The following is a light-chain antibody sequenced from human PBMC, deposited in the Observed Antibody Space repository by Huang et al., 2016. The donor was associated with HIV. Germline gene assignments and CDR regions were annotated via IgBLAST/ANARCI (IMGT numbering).Light chain of an antibody. V-gene: IGKV3-15*01. CDR1: QSVSSN. Sequence: EIVMTQSPATLSVSPGERATLSCRASQSVSSNLAWYQQKPGQAPRLLFYGAATRATGIPARFSGSGSGTEFTRTISSLQSEDCAVYYCQHYNNWPPWTFGQGTKVEIK. CDR2: GAA. CDR3: QHYNNWPPWT. J-gene: IGKJ1*01.